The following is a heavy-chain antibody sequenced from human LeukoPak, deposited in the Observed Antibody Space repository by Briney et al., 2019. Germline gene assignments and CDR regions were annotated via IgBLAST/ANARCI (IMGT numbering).Heavy chain of an antibody. CDR1: GFTLSRDS. J-gene: IGHJ4*02. Sequence: GGSLRLSCAASGFTLSRDSMNWVRQAPGKGLEWISYISYDSGIRYYADSVRGRFTISRDNAKNSLYLQMHSLRAEDTAVYYCARSGIAVAGRTHLFDYWGQGTLVTVSS. CDR2: ISYDSGIR. D-gene: IGHD6-19*01. CDR3: ARSGIAVAGRTHLFDY. V-gene: IGHV3-48*01.